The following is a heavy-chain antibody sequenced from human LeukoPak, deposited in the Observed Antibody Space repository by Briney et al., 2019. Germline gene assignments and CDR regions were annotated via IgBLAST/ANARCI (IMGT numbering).Heavy chain of an antibody. CDR2: MSYSGTT. D-gene: IGHD3-10*01. Sequence: PSETLSLTCTVSGGGISSYSWSWVRQPPGKGLEWIADMSYSGTTNYNPSLKSRVTISVDTSKKQFSLKLSSVTAADTAGYYCARHEGKLWFGETAMNYWGQGTLVTVSS. CDR3: ARHEGKLWFGETAMNY. CDR1: GGGISSYS. J-gene: IGHJ4*02. V-gene: IGHV4-59*08.